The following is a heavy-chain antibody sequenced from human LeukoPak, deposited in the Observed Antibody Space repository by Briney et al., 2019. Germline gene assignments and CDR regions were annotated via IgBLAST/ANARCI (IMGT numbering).Heavy chain of an antibody. D-gene: IGHD1-26*01. CDR3: XXXXXXXVGFXXXDI. CDR2: ISGSGGST. CDR1: GFTFSSYA. J-gene: IGHJ3*02. Sequence: PGXSLRXXCAASGFTFSSYAMSWVRQAPGKGLEWVSAISGSGGSTYYADSVKGRFTISRDNSKNTLYLQMNSLRAEDRAVNYCXXXXXXXVGFXXXDIWGQXTXVTVSS. V-gene: IGHV3-23*01.